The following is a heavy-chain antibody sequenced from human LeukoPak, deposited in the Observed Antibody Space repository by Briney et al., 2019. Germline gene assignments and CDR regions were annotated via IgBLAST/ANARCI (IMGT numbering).Heavy chain of an antibody. J-gene: IGHJ4*02. CDR3: ARENPSGYYNRPIDY. D-gene: IGHD3-22*01. Sequence: NPSETLSLTCTVSGGSISSGGYYWSWIRQHPGKGLEWIGYIYYSGSIKYNPSLKSRVTMSVDTSKNQFSLKLSSVTAADTAIYYCARENPSGYYNRPIDYWGQGTLVTVSS. V-gene: IGHV4-61*08. CDR1: GGSISSGGYY. CDR2: IYYSGSI.